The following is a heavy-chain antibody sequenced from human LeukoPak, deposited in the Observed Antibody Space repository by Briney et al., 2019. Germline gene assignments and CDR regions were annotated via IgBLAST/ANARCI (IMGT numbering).Heavy chain of an antibody. D-gene: IGHD6-6*01. V-gene: IGHV3-64*01. CDR2: ISSNGGST. CDR3: ARDGISIAARPYYFDY. J-gene: IGHJ4*02. CDR1: GFTFSSYA. Sequence: GGSLRLSCAASGFTFSSYAMHWVRQAPGKGLEYVSAISSNGGSTYYANSVKGRFTISRDNSKNTLYLQMGSLRAGDMAVYYCARDGISIAARPYYFDYWGQGTLVTVSS.